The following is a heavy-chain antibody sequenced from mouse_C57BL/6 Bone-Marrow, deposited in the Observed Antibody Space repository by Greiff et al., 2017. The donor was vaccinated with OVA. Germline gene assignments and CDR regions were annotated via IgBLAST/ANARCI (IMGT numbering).Heavy chain of an antibody. CDR2: IDPETGGT. Sequence: VQLQQSGAELVRPGASVTLSCKASGYTFTDYEMHWVKQTPVHGLEWIGAIDPETGGTAYNQKFKGKAILTAEKSSSTAYMELRSLTSEDSAVYYCTREFRARNYWYFDVWGTGTTVTVSS. J-gene: IGHJ1*03. CDR1: GYTFTDYE. D-gene: IGHD3-3*01. CDR3: TREFRARNYWYFDV. V-gene: IGHV1-15*01.